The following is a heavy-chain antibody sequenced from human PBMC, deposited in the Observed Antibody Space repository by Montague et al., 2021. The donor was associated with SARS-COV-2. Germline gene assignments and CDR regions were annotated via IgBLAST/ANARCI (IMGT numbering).Heavy chain of an antibody. J-gene: IGHJ4*02. CDR1: GASISTGIYY. CDR3: ARFGSGTLEFDF. D-gene: IGHD1-26*01. CDR2: IRTTGHT. V-gene: IGHV4-61*02. Sequence: TLSLTCTVSGASISTGIYYWSWVRQPAGKGLEWIGRIRTTGHTDYNSSLQSRVFMSVDTSTNHLSLSLTAVTAADTAVYFCARFGSGTLEFDFWGQGTLVTVSS.